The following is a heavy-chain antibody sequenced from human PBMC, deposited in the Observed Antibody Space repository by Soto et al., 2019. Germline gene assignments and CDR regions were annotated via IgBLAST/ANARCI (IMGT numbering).Heavy chain of an antibody. V-gene: IGHV4-39*01. CDR2: IYYSGST. CDR3: ARLVVGATWDLRYYLDY. D-gene: IGHD1-26*01. J-gene: IGHJ4*02. CDR1: GGSISSSSYY. Sequence: QLQLQESGPGLVKPSETLSLTCTVSGGSISSSSYYWGWISQPPGKGLEWIGSIYYSGSTYYNPSLKSRVTISVDPSKNQFSLKLSSVTAADTAVYYCARLVVGATWDLRYYLDYWVQGTLVTVSS.